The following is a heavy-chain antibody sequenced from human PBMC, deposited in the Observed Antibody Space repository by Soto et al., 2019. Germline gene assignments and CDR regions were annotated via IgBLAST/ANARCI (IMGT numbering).Heavy chain of an antibody. CDR1: GGSISSSSYY. CDR2: IYYSGST. Sequence: PSETLSLTCTVSGGSISSSSYYWGWIRQPPGKGLEWIGSIYYSGSTYYNPSLKSRVTISVDTSKNQFSLKLSSVTAADTAVYYCASSGRFLEWLSGPTIWFDPWGQGTLVTVSS. V-gene: IGHV4-39*01. J-gene: IGHJ5*02. CDR3: ASSGRFLEWLSGPTIWFDP. D-gene: IGHD3-3*01.